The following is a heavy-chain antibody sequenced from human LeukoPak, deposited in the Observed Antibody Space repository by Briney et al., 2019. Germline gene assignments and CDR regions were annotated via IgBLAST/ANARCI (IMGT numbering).Heavy chain of an antibody. CDR3: ARRQTYFDY. CDR1: GGSISPYF. Sequence: SETLSLTCTVSGGSISPYFWSWVRQSPGKGLEWIGYIYNDGSTKYNPSLKSRVTISADTSKRQFSLNLRSVTGADTAVDYYARRQTYFDYWGQGTLVTVSS. J-gene: IGHJ4*02. CDR2: IYNDGST. V-gene: IGHV4-4*09.